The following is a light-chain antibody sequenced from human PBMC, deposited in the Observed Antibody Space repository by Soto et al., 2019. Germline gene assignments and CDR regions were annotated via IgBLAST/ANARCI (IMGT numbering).Light chain of an antibody. J-gene: IGKJ1*01. CDR3: QQYATSQRT. CDR1: QSVSSYY. Sequence: EIVLTQSPGTLSLSPGERATLSCRASQSVSSYYLAWYQQKPGQAPRLLIYAASNRATGIPDRFSGSGSGTDFALTISRLVPEDFAVYYCQQYATSQRTFGQGTKVDIK. V-gene: IGKV3-20*01. CDR2: AAS.